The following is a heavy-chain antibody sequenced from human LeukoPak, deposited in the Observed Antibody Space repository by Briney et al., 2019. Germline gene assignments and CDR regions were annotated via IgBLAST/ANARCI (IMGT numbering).Heavy chain of an antibody. CDR2: IYYSGST. D-gene: IGHD4-17*01. Sequence: SETLSLTCTVSGGSISSSSYYWGWIRQPPGKGLEWIGSIYYSGSTSYNPSLKSRVTISVETSKNQFSLKLSSVTAADTAFYYCARNHTHEGYGYYFDYWGQGTLFTVSS. CDR1: GGSISSSSYY. CDR3: ARNHTHEGYGYYFDY. J-gene: IGHJ4*02. V-gene: IGHV4-39*01.